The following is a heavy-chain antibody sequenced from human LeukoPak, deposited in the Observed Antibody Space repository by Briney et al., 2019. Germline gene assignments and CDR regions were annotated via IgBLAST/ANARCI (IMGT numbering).Heavy chain of an antibody. D-gene: IGHD2-8*02. V-gene: IGHV3-66*01. CDR2: IYSGGST. CDR3: ARGLVHNAFDI. Sequence: PGGSLRLSCAASGFTFSSYSMNWVRQAPGKGLEWVSVIYSGGSTYYADSVKGRFTISRDNSKNTLYLQMNSLRAEDTAVYYCARGLVHNAFDIWGQGTMVTVSS. J-gene: IGHJ3*02. CDR1: GFTFSSYS.